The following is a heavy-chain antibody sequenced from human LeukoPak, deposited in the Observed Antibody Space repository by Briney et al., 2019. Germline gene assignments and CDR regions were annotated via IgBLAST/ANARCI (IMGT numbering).Heavy chain of an antibody. CDR2: IYTSGST. V-gene: IGHV4-61*02. D-gene: IGHD3-3*01. CDR3: ARDRNYDFWSGYDLNWFDP. Sequence: PSETLSLTCTVSGGSISSGSYYWSWIRQPAGKGLEWIGRIYTSGSTNYNPSLKSRVTISVDTSKNQFSLKLSSVTAADTAVYYCARDRNYDFWSGYDLNWFDPWGQGTLVTVSS. J-gene: IGHJ5*02. CDR1: GGSISSGSYY.